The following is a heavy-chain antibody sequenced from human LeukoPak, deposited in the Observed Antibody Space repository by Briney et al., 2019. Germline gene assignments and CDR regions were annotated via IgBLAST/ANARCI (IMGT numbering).Heavy chain of an antibody. CDR2: IYYTGST. V-gene: IGHV4-59*08. Sequence: PSETLSLTCIVSGGSIRSYYWSWIRQPPGKGLEWIGYIYYTGSTNYNPSLKSRVTISVDTSKNQLSLKLRSVTAADTAVYYCARQDSGTYLNPLDIWGQGTVVTVSS. J-gene: IGHJ3*02. CDR1: GGSIRSYY. CDR3: ARQDSGTYLNPLDI. D-gene: IGHD1-26*01.